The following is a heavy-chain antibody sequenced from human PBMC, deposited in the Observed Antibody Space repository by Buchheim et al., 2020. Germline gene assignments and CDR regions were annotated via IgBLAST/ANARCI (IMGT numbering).Heavy chain of an antibody. J-gene: IGHJ4*02. D-gene: IGHD2-15*01. CDR1: GFTFSSYA. V-gene: IGHV3-30*04. CDR3: AREKGLLPDY. CDR2: ISYDGSNK. Sequence: QVQLVESGGGVVQPGRSLRLSCAASGFTFSSYAMHWVRQAPGKGLEWVAVISYDGSNKYYADSVQGRFTISRDNSKNTLYLQMNSLRAEDTAVYYCAREKGLLPDYWGQGTL.